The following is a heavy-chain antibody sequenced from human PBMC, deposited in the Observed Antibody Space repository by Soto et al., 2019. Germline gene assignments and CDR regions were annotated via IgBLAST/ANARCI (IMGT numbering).Heavy chain of an antibody. CDR2: FNPANRYT. V-gene: IGHV1-18*01. CDR1: GYTFTNYG. Sequence: QVQLVQSGAEVKRPGTSVKVSCKVSGYTFTNYGINWVRQAPGQGLEWVGWFNPANRYTNYAQKFQDRVSMTTDTSTNTAYMELRGLRSDDTAVYYCARVRFGDPFDFWGQGTLVTVSS. J-gene: IGHJ4*02. CDR3: ARVRFGDPFDF. D-gene: IGHD2-21*02.